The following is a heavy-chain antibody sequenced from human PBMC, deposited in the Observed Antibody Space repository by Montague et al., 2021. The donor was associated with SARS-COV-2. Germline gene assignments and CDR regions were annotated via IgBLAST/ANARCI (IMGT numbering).Heavy chain of an antibody. CDR3: ARSYYDILTNYYDARDI. D-gene: IGHD3-9*01. CDR1: GFSLSTSGMR. V-gene: IGHV2-70*04. J-gene: IGHJ3*02. CDR2: IDWDDDK. Sequence: PPLVKPTQTLTLTCTLSGFSLSTSGMRASWIRQPPGKALEWLARIDWDDDKFYSTSLKTRLTISKDTSKNQVVLTMTNMDPVDTATYYCARSYYDILTNYYDARDIWGQGTMVTVSS.